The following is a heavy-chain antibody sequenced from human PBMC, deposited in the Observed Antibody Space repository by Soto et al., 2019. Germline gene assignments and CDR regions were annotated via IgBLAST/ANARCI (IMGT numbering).Heavy chain of an antibody. CDR3: AKDLEYDFWSGPQGFDY. D-gene: IGHD3-3*01. J-gene: IGHJ4*02. Sequence: GGSLRLSCAASGFTFDDYAMHWVRQAPGKGLEWVSGISWNSGSIGYADSVKGRFTISRDNAKNSLYLQMNSLRAEDTALYYCAKDLEYDFWSGPQGFDYWGQGTLVTVSS. CDR1: GFTFDDYA. V-gene: IGHV3-9*01. CDR2: ISWNSGSI.